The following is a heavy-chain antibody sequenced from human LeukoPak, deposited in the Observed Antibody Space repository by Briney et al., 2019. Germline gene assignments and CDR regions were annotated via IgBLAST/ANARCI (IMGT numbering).Heavy chain of an antibody. CDR3: ARGGPPVATITTSSESNYYYYYMDV. Sequence: SETLSLTCAVYGGSFSGYYWSWIRQPPGKGLEWIGEINHSRSTNYNPSLKSRVTISVDTSKNQFSLKLSSVTAADTAVYYCARGGPPVATITTSSESNYYYYYMDVWGKGTTVTVSS. D-gene: IGHD5-12*01. CDR1: GGSFSGYY. V-gene: IGHV4-34*01. J-gene: IGHJ6*03. CDR2: INHSRST.